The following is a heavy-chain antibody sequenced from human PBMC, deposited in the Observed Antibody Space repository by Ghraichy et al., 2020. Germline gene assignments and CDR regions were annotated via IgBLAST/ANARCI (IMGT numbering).Heavy chain of an antibody. CDR2: IYYSGST. CDR1: GGSINTYY. CDR3: AREGYCSTSSCLRKPIDI. D-gene: IGHD2-2*01. J-gene: IGHJ3*02. V-gene: IGHV4-59*08. Sequence: SETLSLTCTVSGGSINTYYWSWIRQPPGKGLEWIGYIYYSGSTNYNPSLNSRVTISVDTSKNQFSLKLSSVTAADTAIYYCAREGYCSTSSCLRKPIDIWGRGTMVTVSS.